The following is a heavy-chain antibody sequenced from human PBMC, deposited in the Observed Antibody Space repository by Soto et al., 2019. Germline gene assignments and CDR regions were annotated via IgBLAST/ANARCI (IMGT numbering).Heavy chain of an antibody. CDR3: AREKNTGLFDY. CDR1: GGSFSGYY. J-gene: IGHJ4*02. Sequence: PSETLSLTCAVYGGSFSGYYWTWIRQPPGTGLEWIGEINHSGSTNYNPSLKSRVTISVDTSKNQFSLKLTSVTAADTAVYYCAREKNTGLFDYWGQGNLVTVSS. V-gene: IGHV4-34*01. CDR2: INHSGST. D-gene: IGHD2-8*02.